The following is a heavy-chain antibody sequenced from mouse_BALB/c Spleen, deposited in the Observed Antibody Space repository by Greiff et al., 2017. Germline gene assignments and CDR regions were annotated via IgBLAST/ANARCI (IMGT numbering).Heavy chain of an antibody. CDR2: IYPGDGST. CDR1: GYTFTSYY. J-gene: IGHJ4*01. D-gene: IGHD3-2*01. CDR3: ARGGTARATSYAMDY. V-gene: IGHV1S56*01. Sequence: QVQLQQSGPELVKPGASVKMSCKASGYTFTSYYIHWVKQRPGQGLEWIGWIYPGDGSTKYNEKFKGKTTLTADKSSSTAYMLLSSLTSEDSAIYFCARGGTARATSYAMDYWGQGTSVTVSS.